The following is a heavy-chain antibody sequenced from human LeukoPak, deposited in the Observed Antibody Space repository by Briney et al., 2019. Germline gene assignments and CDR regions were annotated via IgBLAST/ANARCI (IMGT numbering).Heavy chain of an antibody. V-gene: IGHV3-33*01. J-gene: IGHJ4*02. Sequence: GGSLRLSCAGSGFTFGGFGMHWFRQTPGKGLEWVAVIAYDGSRAFYADSVKGRFTISRDNSKNTMSVQMDDLRAEDTAVYYCTRYNNDHFDYWGQGTLVTVSS. CDR1: GFTFGGFG. CDR2: IAYDGSRA. CDR3: TRYNNDHFDY. D-gene: IGHD1-14*01.